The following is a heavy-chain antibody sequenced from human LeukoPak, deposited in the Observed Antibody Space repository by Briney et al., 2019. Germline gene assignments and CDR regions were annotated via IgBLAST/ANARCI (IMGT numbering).Heavy chain of an antibody. J-gene: IGHJ4*02. V-gene: IGHV3-33*01. CDR1: GFPFSSYG. D-gene: IGHD1-26*01. CDR2: IWYDGINK. CDR3: ARERIVVSSSTLDY. Sequence: RGALRLSCAASGFPFSSYGIHWVRQAPGKGLEWVAVIWYDGINKYEEDSVKGRLTISRDNSKNTLYLQMNSLRAEDTAVYYCARERIVVSSSTLDYWGQGTLVTVSS.